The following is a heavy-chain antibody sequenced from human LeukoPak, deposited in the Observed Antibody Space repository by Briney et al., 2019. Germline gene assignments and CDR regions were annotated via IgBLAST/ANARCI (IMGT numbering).Heavy chain of an antibody. CDR3: ARRRRVYDFWSGYYTEPNWFDP. D-gene: IGHD3-3*01. V-gene: IGHV4-59*08. CDR1: GGSISSYY. CDR2: IYYSGST. J-gene: IGHJ5*02. Sequence: PSETLSLTCTVSGGSISSYYWSWIRQPPGKGLEWIGYIYYSGSTNYNPSLKSRVTISVGTSKNQFSLKLSSVTAADTAVYYCARRRRVYDFWSGYYTEPNWFDPWGQGTLVTVSS.